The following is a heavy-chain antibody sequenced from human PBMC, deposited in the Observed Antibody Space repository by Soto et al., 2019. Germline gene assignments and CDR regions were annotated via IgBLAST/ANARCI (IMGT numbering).Heavy chain of an antibody. Sequence: PSETLSLTCSVSGASIRSYYWSWIRQPPGKGLELIGYISYSGSTNYNPSLKSRVTISVDMSKNQFSLKLRSVTAADTAVYYCATRSSINADLVAYSGQGSLVT. CDR2: ISYSGST. V-gene: IGHV4-59*01. CDR3: ATRSSINADLVAY. J-gene: IGHJ4*02. CDR1: GASIRSYY. D-gene: IGHD4-17*01.